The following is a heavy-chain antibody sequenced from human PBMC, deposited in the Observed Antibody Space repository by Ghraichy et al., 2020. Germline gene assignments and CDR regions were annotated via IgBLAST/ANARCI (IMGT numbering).Heavy chain of an antibody. D-gene: IGHD2-21*02. J-gene: IGHJ1*01. V-gene: IGHV4-59*09. Sequence: CYKRNTNYNPSLKSRVTISVDTSQNQFSLKLSSVTAADTAVYYCARGPTRPFGGDSYLYFQH. CDR2: CYKRNT. CDR3: ARGPTRPFGGDSYLYFQH.